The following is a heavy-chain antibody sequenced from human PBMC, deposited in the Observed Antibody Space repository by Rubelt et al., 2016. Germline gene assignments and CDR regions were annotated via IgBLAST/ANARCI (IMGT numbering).Heavy chain of an antibody. Sequence: QVQLVQSGAEVKKPGASVKVSCKASGFIFTSYGISWVRQAPGQGPEWMGSINPSGGSTSYAQKFQGRVTMTRDTSTSTVFMTLSSLRSEDTAVYYCAREPNRSGYKDYWGQGTLVTVSS. CDR2: INPSGGST. D-gene: IGHD3-22*01. V-gene: IGHV1-46*01. CDR3: AREPNRSGYKDY. J-gene: IGHJ4*02. CDR1: GFIFTSYG.